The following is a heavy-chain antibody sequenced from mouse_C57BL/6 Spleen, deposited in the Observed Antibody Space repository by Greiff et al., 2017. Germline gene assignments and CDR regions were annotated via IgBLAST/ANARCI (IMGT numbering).Heavy chain of an antibody. CDR1: GFTFSSYA. D-gene: IGHD1-1*01. CDR2: ICVGGSYT. V-gene: IGHV5-4*01. CDR3: AREGRDYYGGSDRFAY. Sequence: EVHLVESGGGLVKPGGSLKLSCAASGFTFSSYAMSWVRQTPEKRLEWVATICVGGSYTYYPDNVKGRFTISRDNAKNNLYMQMRHLQSKDTAMDYGAREGRDYYGGSDRFAYWGQGTLVTVSA. J-gene: IGHJ3*01.